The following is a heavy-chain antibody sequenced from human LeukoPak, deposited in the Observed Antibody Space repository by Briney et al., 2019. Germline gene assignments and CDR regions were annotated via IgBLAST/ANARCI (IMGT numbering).Heavy chain of an antibody. J-gene: IGHJ4*02. V-gene: IGHV4-39*01. CDR2: IYYNGIP. D-gene: IGHD6-19*01. CDR3: ARQPVVNRGAVALNFDY. Sequence: PGTLSLTRIVSPGSISRTTHYWAWLRHPPGKGLEWLGSIYYNGIPYYNASLESRVTISVDTSKNQFSLRLRSVSAADTAVYYCARQPVVNRGAVALNFDYCGQGTLVTVSS. CDR1: PGSISRTTHY.